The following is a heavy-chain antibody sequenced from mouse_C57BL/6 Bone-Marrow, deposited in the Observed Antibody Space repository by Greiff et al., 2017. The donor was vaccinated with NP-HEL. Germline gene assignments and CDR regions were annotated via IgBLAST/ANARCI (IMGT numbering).Heavy chain of an antibody. CDR1: GYTFTDYY. Sequence: QVQLKESGAELVRPGASVKLSCKASGYTFTDYYINWVKQRPGQGLEWIARIYPGSGNTYYNEKFKGKATLTAEKSSSTAYMQLSSLTSEDSAVYFCARERWGWFAYWGQGTLVTVSA. J-gene: IGHJ3*01. CDR2: IYPGSGNT. D-gene: IGHD2-3*01. CDR3: ARERWGWFAY. V-gene: IGHV1-76*01.